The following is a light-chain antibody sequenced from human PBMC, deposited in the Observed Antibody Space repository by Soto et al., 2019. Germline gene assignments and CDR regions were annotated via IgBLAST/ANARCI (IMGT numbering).Light chain of an antibody. CDR3: QSYDSSLSVV. V-gene: IGLV1-40*01. J-gene: IGLJ2*01. CDR2: GNI. Sequence: QSVLTQPPSVSGAPGQRVTISCTGSSSNIGAGYDVHWYQQLPGTAPKILIYGNINRPSGVPDRFSGSKSGTSASLAITWLQAEDEADYYYQSYDSSLSVVFGGGTKVTVL. CDR1: SSNIGAGYD.